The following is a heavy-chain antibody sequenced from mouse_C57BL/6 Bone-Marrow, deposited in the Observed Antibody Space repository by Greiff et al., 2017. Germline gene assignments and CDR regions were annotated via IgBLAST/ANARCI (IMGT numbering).Heavy chain of an antibody. V-gene: IGHV1-72*01. J-gene: IGHJ2*01. CDR3: AGMRLRVPYFFDY. D-gene: IGHD3-2*02. Sequence: VQLQQPGAELVKPGASVKLSCKASGYTFTSYWMHWVKQRPGRGLEWIGRIDPNSGGTKYNEKFKSKATLTVDKPSSTAYMQLSSLTSEDSAVYYCAGMRLRVPYFFDYWGQGTTLTVSS. CDR2: IDPNSGGT. CDR1: GYTFTSYW.